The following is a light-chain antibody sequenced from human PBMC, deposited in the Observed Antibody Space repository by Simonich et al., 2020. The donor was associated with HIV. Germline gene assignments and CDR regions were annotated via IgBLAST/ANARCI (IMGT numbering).Light chain of an antibody. CDR2: GAS. CDR1: PSVSRN. V-gene: IGKV3-15*01. J-gene: IGKJ2*01. CDR3: QQYNKWPPYT. Sequence: EIVMTQSPATLSVSPGERATLSCRASPSVSRNLAWYQQKHGLAPRPLIHGASTRATSIPAIFSGSGSGTEFTLTNSSLKSEDFAVYYCQQYNKWPPYTFGQGTKLEIK.